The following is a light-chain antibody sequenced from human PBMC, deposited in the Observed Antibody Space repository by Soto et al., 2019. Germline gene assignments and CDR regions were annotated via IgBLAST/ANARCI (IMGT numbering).Light chain of an antibody. CDR1: SSDVGSYNL. J-gene: IGLJ1*01. V-gene: IGLV2-23*02. CDR3: CSYAGSSTFSYV. CDR2: EVS. Sequence: QSVLTQPASVSGSPGQSITISCTGTSSDVGSYNLVSWYQQHPGKARKLMIYEVSKRPSGVSNRFSGSKSGNTASLTISGLQAEDEADYYCCSYAGSSTFSYVFGTGTKLTVL.